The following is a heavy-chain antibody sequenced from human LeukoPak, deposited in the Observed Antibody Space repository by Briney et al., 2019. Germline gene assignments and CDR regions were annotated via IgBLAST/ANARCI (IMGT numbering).Heavy chain of an antibody. V-gene: IGHV4-4*02. CDR1: GGSISSSNW. CDR3: ARVGATKLDY. Sequence: PSETLSLTCAVSGGSISSSNWWSWVRQPPGKGLEWIGEIYHSGSTYYNPSLKSRVTISVDTSKNQFSLKLSSVTAADTAVYYCARVGATKLDYWGQGTLVTVSS. D-gene: IGHD1-26*01. CDR2: IYHSGST. J-gene: IGHJ4*02.